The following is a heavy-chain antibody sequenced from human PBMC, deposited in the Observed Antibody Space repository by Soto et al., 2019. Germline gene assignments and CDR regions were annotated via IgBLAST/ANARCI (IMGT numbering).Heavy chain of an antibody. CDR3: AHTVARGAYWETFDY. D-gene: IGHD1-26*01. CDR2: IYRDDDK. J-gene: IGHJ4*02. CDR1: GFSLTTNGVG. V-gene: IGHV2-5*02. Sequence: QITLKESGPTLVKPTQTLTLTCTVSGFSLTTNGVGVGWFRQPPGKALEWLALIYRDDDKRYRPSLQSRVTVTMDNTKNQVVLTMTNMDPVDTATYYCAHTVARGAYWETFDYWGQGALVTVSS.